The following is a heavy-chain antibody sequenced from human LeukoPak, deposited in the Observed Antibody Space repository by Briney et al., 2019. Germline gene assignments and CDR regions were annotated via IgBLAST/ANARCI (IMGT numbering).Heavy chain of an antibody. D-gene: IGHD3-10*01. CDR1: GDSVSSNSAA. CDR2: TYYRSTWYN. J-gene: IGHJ4*02. Sequence: PSQTLSLTCAISGDSVSSNSAAWNWIRQSPSRGLEWLGRTYYRSTWYNDYAVSVKSRITINPATSKNQFSLQLNSVTPEDTAVYYCAKDTYYYGSGSYYNGIDYCGQGTLVTVSS. CDR3: AKDTYYYGSGSYYNGIDY. V-gene: IGHV6-1*01.